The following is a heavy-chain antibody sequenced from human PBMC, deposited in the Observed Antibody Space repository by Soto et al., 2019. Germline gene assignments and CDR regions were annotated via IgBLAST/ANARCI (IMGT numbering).Heavy chain of an antibody. D-gene: IGHD2-8*01. V-gene: IGHV1-46*01. Sequence: QVQLVQSGAEVKKPGASVKISCKASGYTFTSYYMHWVRQAPGQGLEWMGIINPSGGSTNYAQKLQGRVARTSATSTSTVYMELNSLRSEDTAVYYCARPPSPGCINAVCYPLDYWGQGTLVTVSS. CDR1: GYTFTSYY. CDR2: INPSGGST. CDR3: ARPPSPGCINAVCYPLDY. J-gene: IGHJ4*02.